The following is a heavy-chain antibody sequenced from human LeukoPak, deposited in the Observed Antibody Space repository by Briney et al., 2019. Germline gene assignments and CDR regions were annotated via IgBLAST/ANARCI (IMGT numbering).Heavy chain of an antibody. D-gene: IGHD2-2*01. J-gene: IGHJ4*02. V-gene: IGHV3-23*01. CDR1: GFTFSSYA. Sequence: GGSLRLSCAASGFTFSSYAMSWVRQAPGKGLEWVSAISGSGGTTYYADSVKGRFTISRDNSNNTLYLHVKSLRADDTAVYYCAKSRVVVGGPAATRGYFDFWGQGTLVTVSS. CDR3: AKSRVVVGGPAATRGYFDF. CDR2: ISGSGGTT.